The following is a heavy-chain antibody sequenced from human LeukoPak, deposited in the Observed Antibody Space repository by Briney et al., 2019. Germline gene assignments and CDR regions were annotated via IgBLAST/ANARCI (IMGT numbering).Heavy chain of an antibody. D-gene: IGHD7-27*01. Sequence: GGSLRLSCAASAFTFSDYSMNWVRQPPGKGLEWLSYIDTSSSTMYYADSVMGGFTISRDNAKESLYLQMNSLRDEDTAVYYCAREDDSWGPNNLDLWGQGTMVTVSS. CDR3: AREDDSWGPNNLDL. CDR1: AFTFSDYS. J-gene: IGHJ3*01. CDR2: IDTSSSTM. V-gene: IGHV3-48*02.